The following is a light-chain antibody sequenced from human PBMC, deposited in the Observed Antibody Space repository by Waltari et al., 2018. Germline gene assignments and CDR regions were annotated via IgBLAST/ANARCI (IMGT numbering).Light chain of an antibody. CDR1: QSASTS. Sequence: LVMTQSPATLSVSPGERATLSCRASQSASTSLAWYQQTPGQVPRLLTFCASTRAAGIPDRFSGSGSGTEFTLTISSLQSEDSAIYYCQQYNIWPWTFGQGTKVDIK. V-gene: IGKV3-15*01. CDR2: CAS. J-gene: IGKJ1*01. CDR3: QQYNIWPWT.